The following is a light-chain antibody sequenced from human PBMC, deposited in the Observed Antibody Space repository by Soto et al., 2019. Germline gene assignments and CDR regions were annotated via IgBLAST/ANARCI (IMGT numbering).Light chain of an antibody. V-gene: IGKV3-20*01. Sequence: EIVLTQSPGTLSLSPGERATLPCRASQSVSSSYLAWYQQKPGQAPRLLIYGASSGATGIPDRFSGSGPGTDFTLTICRLEPEDFAVYYCQQYGSSPETFGQGTKVDIK. CDR3: QQYGSSPET. J-gene: IGKJ1*01. CDR1: QSVSSSY. CDR2: GAS.